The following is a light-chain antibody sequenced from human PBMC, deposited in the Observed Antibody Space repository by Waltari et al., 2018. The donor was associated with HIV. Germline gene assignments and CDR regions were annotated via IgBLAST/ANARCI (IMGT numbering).Light chain of an antibody. CDR2: WAS. J-gene: IGKJ1*01. CDR3: QQYYTTLWT. Sequence: DIVMTQSPASVAVALGEKATMKCKSSQSVLHMSYRRHFLSWYQQKPGQRPQLLRSWASSRESGVPDRFTGGGSGTDFNLTITSVQAEDVGFYFCQQYYTTLWTFGQGTKVKV. CDR1: QSVLHMSYRRHF. V-gene: IGKV4-1*01.